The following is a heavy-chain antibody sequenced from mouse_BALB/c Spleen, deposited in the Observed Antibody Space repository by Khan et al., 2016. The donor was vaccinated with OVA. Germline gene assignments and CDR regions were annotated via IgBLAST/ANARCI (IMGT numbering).Heavy chain of an antibody. CDR1: GYTFTSYW. Sequence: VQLQQSGAKLAKPGASVKMSCKASGYTFTSYWMHWIKQRPGQGLEWIGYINPTSGYTDYNQKFKDKATLTADKSSSTAYMQLNSLTSDDSAVYYCARDRIDYWGQGTTLTVSS. J-gene: IGHJ2*01. V-gene: IGHV1-7*01. CDR3: ARDRIDY. CDR2: INPTSGYT.